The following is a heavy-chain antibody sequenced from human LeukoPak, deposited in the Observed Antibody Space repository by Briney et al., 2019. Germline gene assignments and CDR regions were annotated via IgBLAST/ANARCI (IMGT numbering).Heavy chain of an antibody. V-gene: IGHV4-34*01. J-gene: IGHJ6*03. CDR3: ARGRGFFSLYYYYYYMDV. D-gene: IGHD2/OR15-2a*01. CDR2: INHSGST. CDR1: GGSFSGYY. Sequence: PSETLSLTCAVYGGSFSGYYWSWIRQPPGKGLEWIGEINHSGSTNYNPSLKSRVTISVDTSKNQFSLKLSSVTAADTAVHYCARGRGFFSLYYYYYYMDVWGKGTTVTVSS.